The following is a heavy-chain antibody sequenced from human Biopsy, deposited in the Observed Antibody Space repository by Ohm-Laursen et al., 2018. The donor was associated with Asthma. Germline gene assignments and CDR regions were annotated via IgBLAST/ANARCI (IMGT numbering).Heavy chain of an antibody. CDR1: GFTFSSYA. D-gene: IGHD1-26*01. CDR3: AKEVFPGWELRRGPDS. CDR2: ISFDGTNR. V-gene: IGHV3-30-3*02. Sequence: SLRLSCTASGFTFSSYAMHWVRQAPGKGLDWVAVISFDGTNRNYTDSVKGRFTISRDNPRNTLHLEMNSLRVEDTAVYFCAKEVFPGWELRRGPDSWGQGTLVTVSS. J-gene: IGHJ4*02.